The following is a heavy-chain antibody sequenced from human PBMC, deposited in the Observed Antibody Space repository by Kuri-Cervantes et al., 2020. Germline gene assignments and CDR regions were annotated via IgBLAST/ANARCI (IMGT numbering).Heavy chain of an antibody. J-gene: IGHJ4*02. CDR3: ARSRRYYDFWSGYSQYYFDY. CDR2: INAGNSNT. D-gene: IGHD3-3*01. Sequence: ASVKVSCKASGYTFTSYAMHWVRQAPGQRLEWMGWINAGNSNTKYSQKFQGRVTITRDTSASTAYMELSSLRSEDTAVYYCARSRRYYDFWSGYSQYYFDYWGQGTLVTVSS. V-gene: IGHV1-3*01. CDR1: GYTFTSYA.